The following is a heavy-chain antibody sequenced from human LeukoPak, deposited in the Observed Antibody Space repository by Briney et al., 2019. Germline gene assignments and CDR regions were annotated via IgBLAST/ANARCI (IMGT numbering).Heavy chain of an antibody. Sequence: SETLSLTCTVSGGSISCSSYYWGWIRQPPGKGLEWIGSIYYSGSTYYNPSLKSRVTISVDTSKNQFSLKLSSVIAADTAVYYCARVRKYVHYYYGMDVWGQGTTVTVSS. CDR3: ARVRKYVHYYYGMDV. V-gene: IGHV4-39*07. CDR2: IYYSGST. D-gene: IGHD1-14*01. J-gene: IGHJ6*02. CDR1: GGSISCSSYY.